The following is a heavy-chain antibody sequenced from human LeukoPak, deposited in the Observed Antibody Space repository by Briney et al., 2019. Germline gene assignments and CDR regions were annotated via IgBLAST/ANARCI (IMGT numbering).Heavy chain of an antibody. D-gene: IGHD3-3*01. Sequence: SVKLSCKASGYTFTSYGISWVRQAPGQGLEWMGWISAYNGNTNYAQKLQGRVTMTTDTSTSTAYMELRSLRSDDTAVYYCVRVRRITIFGVVIEGFADYWGQGTLVTVSS. CDR1: GYTFTSYG. J-gene: IGHJ4*02. CDR2: ISAYNGNT. CDR3: VRVRRITIFGVVIEGFADY. V-gene: IGHV1-18*01.